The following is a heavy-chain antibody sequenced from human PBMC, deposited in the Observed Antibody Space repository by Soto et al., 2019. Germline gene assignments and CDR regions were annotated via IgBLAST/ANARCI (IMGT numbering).Heavy chain of an antibody. CDR2: MYPNSGST. CDR3: YDLDS. J-gene: IGHJ5*01. D-gene: IGHD5-12*01. Sequence: QLQLVQSGAEVKKPGASVKVSCKASGNTFSNYDINWVRQATGQGLEWMGWMYPNSGSTAYAQKFQGRVTLTRNTSISTAYMELSSLTAEDTAVYYCYDLDSWGQGTLVTVSS. CDR1: GNTFSNYD. V-gene: IGHV1-8*01.